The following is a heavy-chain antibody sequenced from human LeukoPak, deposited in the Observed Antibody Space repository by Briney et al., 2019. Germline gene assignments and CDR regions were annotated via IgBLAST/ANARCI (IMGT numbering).Heavy chain of an antibody. Sequence: SETLSLTCAVYGGSFSGYYWSWIRQSPGKGLEWIGEINHSGSTNYNPSLKSRVTISVDKSKNQFSLKLSSVTAADTAVYYCARPGNSETDAFDIWGQGTMVTVSS. CDR2: INHSGST. CDR3: ARPGNSETDAFDI. J-gene: IGHJ3*02. V-gene: IGHV4-34*01. CDR1: GGSFSGYY. D-gene: IGHD3-10*01.